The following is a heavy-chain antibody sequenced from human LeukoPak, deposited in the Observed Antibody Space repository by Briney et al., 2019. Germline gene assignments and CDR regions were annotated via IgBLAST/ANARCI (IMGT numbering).Heavy chain of an antibody. Sequence: GGSLRLSCAASGFTVSSNYMSGVRQAPGKGLEWVSVIYSGGDTYYAASVKGRFTISRDNSKNTLYLQMNSLRAEDTALYYCARGPPLSKYYFDYWGQGTLVTVSS. CDR2: IYSGGDT. CDR3: ARGPPLSKYYFDY. CDR1: GFTVSSNY. D-gene: IGHD2/OR15-2a*01. V-gene: IGHV3-53*01. J-gene: IGHJ4*02.